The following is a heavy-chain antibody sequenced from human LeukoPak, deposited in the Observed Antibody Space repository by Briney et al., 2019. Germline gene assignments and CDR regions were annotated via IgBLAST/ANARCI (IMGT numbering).Heavy chain of an antibody. D-gene: IGHD3-16*01. J-gene: IGHJ4*02. CDR1: GFIFTDYY. CDR3: AGELGEFDY. CDR2: INGSGNFV. Sequence: GGSLRLSCAASGFIFTDYYMSWIRQAPGKGLEWLAYINGSGNFVYYADSVKGRFTISRDNAKNSLYLQMNSLRAEDTAVYYCAGELGEFDYWGQGTLVTVSS. V-gene: IGHV3-11*04.